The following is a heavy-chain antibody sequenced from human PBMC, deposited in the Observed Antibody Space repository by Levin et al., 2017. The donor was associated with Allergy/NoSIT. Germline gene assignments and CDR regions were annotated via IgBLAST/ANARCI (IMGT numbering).Heavy chain of an antibody. V-gene: IGHV5-51*01. D-gene: IGHD2-15*01. J-gene: IGHJ3*02. CDR3: ARYCSGGSCYRYAFDI. CDR1: GYSFTSYW. CDR2: IYPGDSDT. Sequence: GESLKISCKGSGYSFTSYWIGWVRQMPGKGLEWMGIIYPGDSDTRYSPSFQGQVTISADKSISTAYLQWSSLKASDTAMYYCARYCSGGSCYRYAFDIWGQGTMVTVSS.